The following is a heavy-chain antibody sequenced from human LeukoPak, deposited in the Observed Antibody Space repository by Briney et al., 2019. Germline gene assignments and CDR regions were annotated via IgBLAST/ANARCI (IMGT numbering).Heavy chain of an antibody. V-gene: IGHV4-30-4*08. D-gene: IGHD6-13*01. Sequence: SETLSLTCTVSGGSISSGDYYCSWIRQPPGKGLEWIGYIYYSGSTYYNPSLKSRVTISVDTSKNQFSLKLSSVTAADTAVYYCARGSDSSSWFRMYYFDYWGQGTLVTVSS. CDR1: GGSISSGDYY. J-gene: IGHJ4*02. CDR3: ARGSDSSSWFRMYYFDY. CDR2: IYYSGST.